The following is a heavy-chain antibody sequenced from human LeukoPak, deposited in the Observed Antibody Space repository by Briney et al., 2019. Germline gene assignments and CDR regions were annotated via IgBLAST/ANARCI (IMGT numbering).Heavy chain of an antibody. D-gene: IGHD3-3*01. Sequence: SETLSLTCAVSGGSISSGGYYWSWVRQPPGKGLEWIGYIYYSGSTNYNPSLKSRVTMSVDTSKNQFSLKLTSVTAADTAVYYCARYDFNKYFDYWGQGTLVTVSS. J-gene: IGHJ4*02. V-gene: IGHV4-61*08. CDR1: GGSISSGGYY. CDR3: ARYDFNKYFDY. CDR2: IYYSGST.